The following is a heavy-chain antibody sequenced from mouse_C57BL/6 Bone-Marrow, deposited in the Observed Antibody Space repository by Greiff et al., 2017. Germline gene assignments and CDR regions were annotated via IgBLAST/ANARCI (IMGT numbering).Heavy chain of an antibody. V-gene: IGHV1-19*01. CDR3: ARSLPILPFAY. D-gene: IGHD2-10*01. CDR1: GYTFTDYY. CDR2: INPYNGGT. J-gene: IGHJ3*01. Sequence: EVQLQQSGPVLVKPGASVKMSCKASGYTFTDYYMNWVKQSYGKSLEWIGVINPYNGGTSYNQKFKGKATLTVDKSSSTAYMELNSLTSEDSAVYYCARSLPILPFAYWGQGTLVTVSA.